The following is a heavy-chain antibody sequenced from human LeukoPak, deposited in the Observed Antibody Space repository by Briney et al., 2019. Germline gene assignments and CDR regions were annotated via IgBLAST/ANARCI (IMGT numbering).Heavy chain of an antibody. D-gene: IGHD6-19*01. V-gene: IGHV4-61*02. Sequence: KPSQTLSLTCTVSGGSISSGSYYWSWIRQPAGKGLEWIGRIYTSGSTNYNPSLKSRVTISVDTSKNQFSLKLSSVTAADTAVYYCAREGIAVAGPPTRDYYYYYYMDVWGKGTTVTVSS. CDR1: GGSISSGSYY. J-gene: IGHJ6*03. CDR3: AREGIAVAGPPTRDYYYYYYMDV. CDR2: IYTSGST.